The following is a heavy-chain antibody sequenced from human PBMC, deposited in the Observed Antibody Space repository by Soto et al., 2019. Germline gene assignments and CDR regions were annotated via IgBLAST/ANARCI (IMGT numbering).Heavy chain of an antibody. CDR1: GGSISSYY. CDR2: IYYSGST. CDR3: ARTNIVAAGPYYYGMDV. D-gene: IGHD6-13*01. Sequence: PSETLSLTCTVSGGSISSYYWSWIRQPPGKGLEWIGYIYYSGSTNYNPSLKSRVTISVDTSKNQFSLKLSSVTAADTAVYYCARTNIVAAGPYYYGMDVWGQGTTVTVSS. V-gene: IGHV4-59*01. J-gene: IGHJ6*02.